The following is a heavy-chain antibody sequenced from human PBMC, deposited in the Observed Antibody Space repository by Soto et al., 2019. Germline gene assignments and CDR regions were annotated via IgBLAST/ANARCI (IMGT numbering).Heavy chain of an antibody. D-gene: IGHD3-22*01. CDR2: IYHSGST. J-gene: IGHJ4*02. Sequence: QVQLQESGPGLVKPSGTLSLTCAVSGGSISSSNWWSWVHQPPGKGLEWIGEIYHSGSTNYNPSLKSRVTISVDKSNNQFSLKLSSVTAADTAVYYCARAEDSSGYYYHVFGYWGQGTLVTVSS. V-gene: IGHV4-4*02. CDR3: ARAEDSSGYYYHVFGY. CDR1: GGSISSSNW.